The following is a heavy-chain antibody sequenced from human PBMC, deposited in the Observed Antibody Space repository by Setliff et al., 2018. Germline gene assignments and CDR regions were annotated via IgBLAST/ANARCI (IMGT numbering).Heavy chain of an antibody. V-gene: IGHV3-20*04. Sequence: GGSLRLSCAASGFTFDDYGMSWVRQAPGKGLEWVSGINWNGGSTGYADSVKGRFTISRDNAKNSLYLQMNSLRAEDTALYYCARVGCSGGSCYGRSYYYMDVWGKGTTVTSP. CDR2: INWNGGST. D-gene: IGHD2-15*01. CDR1: GFTFDDYG. J-gene: IGHJ6*03. CDR3: ARVGCSGGSCYGRSYYYMDV.